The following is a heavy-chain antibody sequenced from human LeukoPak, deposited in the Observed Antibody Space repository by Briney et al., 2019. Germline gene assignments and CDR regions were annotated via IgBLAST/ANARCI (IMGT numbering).Heavy chain of an antibody. CDR3: AREASGYDYVWGSYSSWFDP. V-gene: IGHV4-4*08. Sequence: GSLRLSCAASGFTFSSYWMHWVRQAPGKGLEWIGRIYTSGSTNYNPSLKSRVTISVDTSKNQFSLKLSSVTAADTAVYYCAREASGYDYVWGSYSSWFDPWGQGTLVTVSS. J-gene: IGHJ5*02. CDR1: GFTFSSYW. D-gene: IGHD3-16*01. CDR2: IYTSGST.